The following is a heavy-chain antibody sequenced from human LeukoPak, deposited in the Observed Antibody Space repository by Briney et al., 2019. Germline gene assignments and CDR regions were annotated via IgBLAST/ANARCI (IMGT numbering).Heavy chain of an antibody. Sequence: GGSLRLSCAASGFTFSDYYMSWIRQAPGKGLEWVSYISSSGSTIYYADSVKGRFTISRDNAKNSLYLQMNSLRAEDTAVYYYARDGPSPGSYGDEYYFDYWGQGTLVTVSS. CDR1: GFTFSDYY. J-gene: IGHJ4*02. D-gene: IGHD5-18*01. CDR2: ISSSGSTI. V-gene: IGHV3-11*01. CDR3: ARDGPSPGSYGDEYYFDY.